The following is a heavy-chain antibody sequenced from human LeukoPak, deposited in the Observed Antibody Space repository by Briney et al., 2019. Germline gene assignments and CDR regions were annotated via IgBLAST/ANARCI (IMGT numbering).Heavy chain of an antibody. CDR3: ARISCGGGTCYLGY. CDR2: IYHTGST. J-gene: IGHJ4*02. Sequence: SETLSLTCTVSGGSISSGDYYWSWIRQSPGKGLESIAYIYHTGSTYYSPSLKSRVIISVDTSKNQSSLKLSSVTAADTAVYYCARISCGGGTCYLGYWGQGTLVTVSS. D-gene: IGHD2-15*01. CDR1: GGSISSGDYY. V-gene: IGHV4-30-4*01.